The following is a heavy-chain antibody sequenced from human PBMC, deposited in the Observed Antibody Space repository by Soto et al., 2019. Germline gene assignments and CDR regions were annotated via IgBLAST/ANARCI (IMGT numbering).Heavy chain of an antibody. CDR3: ARVGGVNYDFWSGYYYMDV. Sequence: GGSLRLSCAASGFTFSDYSMNWVRQAPGMGLEWVSSISSSSSYIYYADSVKGRFTISRDNAKNSLFLQMNSLRAEDTAVYYCARVGGVNYDFWSGYYYMDVWGKGTTVTVSS. CDR1: GFTFSDYS. D-gene: IGHD3-3*01. J-gene: IGHJ6*03. V-gene: IGHV3-21*01. CDR2: ISSSSSYI.